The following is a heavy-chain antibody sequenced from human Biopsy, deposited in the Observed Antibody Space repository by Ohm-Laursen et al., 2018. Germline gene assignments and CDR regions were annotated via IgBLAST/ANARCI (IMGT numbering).Heavy chain of an antibody. Sequence: SLRLSCSASGFTFSSYEMNWVRQAPGKGLEWVSHISSSGSTIHYADSVKGRFTISRDNAKNSLYLQMNSLRVEDTAVYYCARGPSGVATIGRGQGTLVTVSS. CDR3: ARGPSGVATIG. CDR2: ISSSGSTI. V-gene: IGHV3-48*03. D-gene: IGHD5-24*01. CDR1: GFTFSSYE. J-gene: IGHJ4*02.